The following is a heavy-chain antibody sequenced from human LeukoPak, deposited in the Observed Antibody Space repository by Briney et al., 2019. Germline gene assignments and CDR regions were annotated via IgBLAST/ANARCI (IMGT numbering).Heavy chain of an antibody. D-gene: IGHD3-10*02. J-gene: IGHJ4*02. Sequence: SETLSLTCSVSGASISSYYWSWVRQPAGKGLEWIGRIYISGTTKHNPSLKSRVTMSVDTSKNQFSLGLTSVTAADTAVYFCARDDVPYRGTYTPFDVWGQGTLVTVSS. CDR3: ARDDVPYRGTYTPFDV. V-gene: IGHV4-4*07. CDR2: IYISGTT. CDR1: GASISSYY.